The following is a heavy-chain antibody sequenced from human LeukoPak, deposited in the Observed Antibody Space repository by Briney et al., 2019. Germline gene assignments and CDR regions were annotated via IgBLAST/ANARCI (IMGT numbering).Heavy chain of an antibody. J-gene: IGHJ6*02. CDR1: GYSFTSYW. Sequence: RGESLKISCKGSGYSFTSYWIGWVRQMPGKGLEWMGIIYPGDSDTRYSPSFQGQVTISADKSISTAYLQWSSLKASDTAMYYCARTEGLYGSGSYYYYAMDVWGQGTTVTVSS. V-gene: IGHV5-51*01. CDR2: IYPGDSDT. D-gene: IGHD3-10*01. CDR3: ARTEGLYGSGSYYYYAMDV.